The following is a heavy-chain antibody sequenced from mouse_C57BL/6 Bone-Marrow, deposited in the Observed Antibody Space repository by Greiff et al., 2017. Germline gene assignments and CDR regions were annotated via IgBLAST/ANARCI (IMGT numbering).Heavy chain of an antibody. V-gene: IGHV5-17*01. CDR1: GFTFSDYG. CDR3: ARGVYYDYEGGFAY. J-gene: IGHJ3*01. Sequence: DVMLVESGGGLVKPGGSLKLSCAASGFTFSDYGMHWVRQAPEKGLEWVAYISSGSRTIYYADTVKGRFTISRDNAKNTLFLQMTSLRSEDTAMYYCARGVYYDYEGGFAYGGQGTLVTVSA. CDR2: ISSGSRTI. D-gene: IGHD2-4*01.